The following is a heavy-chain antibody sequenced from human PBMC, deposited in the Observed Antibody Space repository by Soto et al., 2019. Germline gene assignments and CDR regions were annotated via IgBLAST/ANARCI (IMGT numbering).Heavy chain of an antibody. CDR1: GDSVRNQY. V-gene: IGHV4-4*09. D-gene: IGHD3-16*01. CDR3: ARTLDYGHMDV. J-gene: IGHJ6*03. CDR2: IYRSGST. Sequence: PSEALSLTCTVSGDSVRNQYWSWIRRPPGRGLEWIGSIYRSGSTKYNPSLKSRLTISVDTSKNQFSLKLSSVTAADTAVYYCARTLDYGHMDVWGKGTTVTVSS.